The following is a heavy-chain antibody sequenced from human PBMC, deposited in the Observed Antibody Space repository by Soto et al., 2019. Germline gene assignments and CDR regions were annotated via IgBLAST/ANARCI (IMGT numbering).Heavy chain of an antibody. CDR3: ASASGSSYLFVP. V-gene: IGHV1-18*01. Sequence: QVQLVQSGAEVKKPGASVKVSCKASGYTFTSYGVSWVRQAPGQGLEWMGWISAYNGNTNYAQKLQGRVTMTTDTPTRTACVEVMSLRSDDTAVYYCASASGSSYLFVPWGQGPLVTASS. CDR1: GYTFTSYG. CDR2: ISAYNGNT. J-gene: IGHJ5*02. D-gene: IGHD1-26*01.